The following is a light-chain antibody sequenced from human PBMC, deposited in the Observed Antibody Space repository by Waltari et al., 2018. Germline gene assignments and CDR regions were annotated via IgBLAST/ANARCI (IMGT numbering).Light chain of an antibody. Sequence: DIQMTQSPSSLSASVGARVTISCRASLSIGTYLNWFQQKAGEAPKLLISAASSLQPGVPSRFSGGGSGTDFTLIIASLQPDDLASYYCQQTYSTPRTFGQGTKLEI. J-gene: IGKJ2*01. CDR1: LSIGTY. CDR3: QQTYSTPRT. CDR2: AAS. V-gene: IGKV1-39*01.